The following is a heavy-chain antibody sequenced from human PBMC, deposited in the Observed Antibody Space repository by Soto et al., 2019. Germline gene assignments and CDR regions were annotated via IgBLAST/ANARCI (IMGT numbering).Heavy chain of an antibody. V-gene: IGHV3-23*01. CDR3: ARAHDYDFWSGFLFYGMDV. J-gene: IGHJ6*02. CDR1: RFTFSNYA. Sequence: GGSLRLSCAASRFTFSNYAMSWVRQAPGKGLEWVSGISSTGGSTYYADSVKGRFTISRDNSKNTLDLQMSSLRAEATAIYYCARAHDYDFWSGFLFYGMDVWGQGTTVTVSS. D-gene: IGHD3-3*01. CDR2: ISSTGGST.